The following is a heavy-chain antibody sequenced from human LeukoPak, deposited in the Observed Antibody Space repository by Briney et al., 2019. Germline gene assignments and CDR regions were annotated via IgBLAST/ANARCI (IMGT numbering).Heavy chain of an antibody. CDR1: GFTFSDYY. CDR3: AGGTFYFDMSDYH. D-gene: IGHD3-22*01. V-gene: IGHV3-11*04. CDR2: ISPSGRTI. J-gene: IGHJ4*02. Sequence: GGSLRLSCAASGFTFSDYYMSWIRQAPGKGLEWVSYISPSGRTIYSADPVKGRFTISRDNAKNSLYLQMSSLRADDMGVYYCAGGTFYFDMSDYHWGQGALVTVSS.